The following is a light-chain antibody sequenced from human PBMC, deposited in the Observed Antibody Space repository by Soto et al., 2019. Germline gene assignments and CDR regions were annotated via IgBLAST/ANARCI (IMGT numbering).Light chain of an antibody. V-gene: IGKV1-5*03. Sequence: DIQMTQSPSTLSASVGDRVTITCRASQSISGWLAWYQQKPGKAPKLLIYKASSLETGVPSRFSGSGSGTEFPLTISSLQPDDFATYYCQQYARYYTFGLGTKVEMK. J-gene: IGKJ2*01. CDR3: QQYARYYT. CDR2: KAS. CDR1: QSISGW.